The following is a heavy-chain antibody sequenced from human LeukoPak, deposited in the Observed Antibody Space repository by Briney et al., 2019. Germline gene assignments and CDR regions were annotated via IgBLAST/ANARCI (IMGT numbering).Heavy chain of an antibody. V-gene: IGHV4-34*01. J-gene: IGHJ4*02. CDR2: INHRGST. D-gene: IGHD2-15*01. CDR3: PRAPGAALD. Sequence: PSETLSLTCAVYGGSFSGYYWSWIRQPPRKGLEWVGEINHRGSTNYNPYPKSRVTVPLDTTKNQSSLKLSSVTDAHRAVYYFPRAPGAALDWGQGTLVTVSS. CDR1: GGSFSGYY.